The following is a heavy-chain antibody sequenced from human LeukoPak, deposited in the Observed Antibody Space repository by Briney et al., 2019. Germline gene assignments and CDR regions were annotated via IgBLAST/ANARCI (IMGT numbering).Heavy chain of an antibody. D-gene: IGHD2-21*01. J-gene: IGHJ4*02. CDR2: IYHSGST. Sequence: SQTLSLTCAVSGGSISSGGYSWSWIRQPPGTGLEWIGYIYHSGSTYYNPSLKSRVTISVDRSKNQFSLKLSSVTAADTAVYYCARGRIPLHWGQGTLVTVSS. CDR3: ARGRIPLH. CDR1: GGSISSGGYS. V-gene: IGHV4-30-2*01.